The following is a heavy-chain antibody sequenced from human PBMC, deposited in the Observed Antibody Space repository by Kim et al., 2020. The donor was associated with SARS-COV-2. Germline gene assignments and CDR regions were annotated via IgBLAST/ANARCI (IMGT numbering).Heavy chain of an antibody. J-gene: IGHJ6*02. CDR2: INHSGST. CDR1: GGSFSGYY. D-gene: IGHD6-13*01. Sequence: SETLSLTCAVYGGSFSGYYWSWIRQPPGKGLEWIGEINHSGSTNYNPSLKSRVTISVDTSKNQFSLKLSSVTAADTAVYYCARVLSSSWLHHGGGMDVWGQGTTVTVSS. CDR3: ARVLSSSWLHHGGGMDV. V-gene: IGHV4-34*01.